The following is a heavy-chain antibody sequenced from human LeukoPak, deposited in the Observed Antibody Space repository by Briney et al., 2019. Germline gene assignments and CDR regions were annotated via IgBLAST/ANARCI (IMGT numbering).Heavy chain of an antibody. CDR1: GFTFSTAW. V-gene: IGHV3-15*01. CDR2: IKSQNAGGTA. D-gene: IGHD3-10*01. CDR3: AKGSSSGSPDDY. Sequence: GGSLRLSCVASGFTFSTAWMAWVRQAPGKGLEWVARIKSQNAGGTADYAAPVKGRFTISRDNSKNTLYLQMNSLRAEDTAVYYCAKGSSSGSPDDYWGQGTLVTVSS. J-gene: IGHJ4*02.